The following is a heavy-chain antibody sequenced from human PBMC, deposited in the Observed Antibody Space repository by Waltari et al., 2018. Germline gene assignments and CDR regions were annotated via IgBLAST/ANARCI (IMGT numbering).Heavy chain of an antibody. J-gene: IGHJ4*02. CDR3: AKNDAYGTGCYGLVAY. V-gene: IGHV3-23*01. CDR2: INVGGGST. CDR1: GFTLSSCA. Sequence: EVQLLESGGGLAQPGGSLRLSCAASGFTLSSCAMTWVRQAPGRGLEWVSSINVGGGSTYYADYVKGRFTISRDNSKNTLFLQMNSLRAEDTAVYYCAKNDAYGTGCYGLVAYWGQGTLVTVSS. D-gene: IGHD2-2*01.